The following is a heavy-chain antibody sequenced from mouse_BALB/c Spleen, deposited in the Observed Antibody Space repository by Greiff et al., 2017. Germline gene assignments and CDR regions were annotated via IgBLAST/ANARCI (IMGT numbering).Heavy chain of an antibody. J-gene: IGHJ2*01. V-gene: IGHV5-9-4*01. CDR3: ARGWNYFDY. D-gene: IGHD1-1*02. Sequence: EVKLVESGGGLVKPGGSLKLSCAASGFTFSSYAMSWVRQSPEKRLEWVAEISSGGSYTYYPDTVTGRFTISRDNAKNTLYLEMSSLRSEDTAMYYCARGWNYFDYWGQGTTLTVSS. CDR2: ISSGGSYT. CDR1: GFTFSSYA.